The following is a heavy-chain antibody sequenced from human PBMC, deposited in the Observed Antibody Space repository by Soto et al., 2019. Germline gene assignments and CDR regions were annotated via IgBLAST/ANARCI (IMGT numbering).Heavy chain of an antibody. CDR2: IIPILGIA. CDR3: ARDASYCSGGSCYFWFDP. CDR1: GGTFSSYT. J-gene: IGHJ5*02. D-gene: IGHD2-15*01. Sequence: QVQLVQCGAEVKKPGSSVKVSCKASGGTFSSYTISWVRQAPGQGLEWMGRIIPILGIANYAQKFQGRVTITADKSTSTAYMELSSLRSEDTAVYYCARDASYCSGGSCYFWFDPWGQGTLVTVSS. V-gene: IGHV1-69*08.